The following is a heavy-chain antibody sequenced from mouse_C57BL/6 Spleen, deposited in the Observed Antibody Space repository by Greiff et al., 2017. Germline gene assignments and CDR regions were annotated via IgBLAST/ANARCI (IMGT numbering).Heavy chain of an antibody. V-gene: IGHV1-53*01. CDR3: VRYPSDGSSYYYSMDY. J-gene: IGHJ4*01. D-gene: IGHD1-1*01. CDR1: GYTFTSYW. CDR2: INPSNGGT. Sequence: VQLQQPGTELVKPGASVKLSCKASGYTFTSYWMHWVKQRPGKGLEWIGNINPSNGGTNYNEKFKSKATLTVDKSSSTAYMQLSSLTSEDSAVXYCVRYPSDGSSYYYSMDYWGQGTSVTVSS.